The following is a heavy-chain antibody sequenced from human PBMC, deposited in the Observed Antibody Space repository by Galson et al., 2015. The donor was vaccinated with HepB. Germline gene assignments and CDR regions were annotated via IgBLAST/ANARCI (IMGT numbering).Heavy chain of an antibody. V-gene: IGHV3-7*03. CDR3: ARIENRWLAYYYYGMDV. CDR2: IKQDGSEK. D-gene: IGHD6-19*01. J-gene: IGHJ6*02. Sequence: SLRLSCAASGFTFSSYWMSWVRQAPGKGLEWVANIKQDGSEKYYVDSVKGRFTISRDNAKNSLYLQMNSLRAEDTAVYYCARIENRWLAYYYYGMDVWGQGTTVTVSS. CDR1: GFTFSSYW.